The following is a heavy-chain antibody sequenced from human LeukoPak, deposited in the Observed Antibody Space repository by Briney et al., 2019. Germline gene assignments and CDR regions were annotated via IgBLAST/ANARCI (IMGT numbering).Heavy chain of an antibody. J-gene: IGHJ4*02. CDR3: ARHRRARTYYYDSSGYYFDY. CDR2: IYYSGST. Sequence: SETLSLTCTVSGGSISSSSYYWGWIRHPPGKGLEWIGSIYYSGSTYYNPYLKSRVTISVDTSKNQFSLKLSSVTAADTAVYYCARHRRARTYYYDSSGYYFDYWGQGTLVTVSS. V-gene: IGHV4-39*01. CDR1: GGSISSSSYY. D-gene: IGHD3-22*01.